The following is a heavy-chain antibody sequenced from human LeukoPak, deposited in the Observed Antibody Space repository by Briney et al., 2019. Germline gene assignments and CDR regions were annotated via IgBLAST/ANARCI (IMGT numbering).Heavy chain of an antibody. CDR2: ISGSGGST. Sequence: GGSLRLSCAASGFTFSSYAMSWVRQAPGKGVEWVSAISGSGGSTYYADSVKGRFTISRDNSKNTLYLQMNSLRAEDTAVYYCAKELVPAALPNWYFDLWGRGTLVTVSP. V-gene: IGHV3-23*01. J-gene: IGHJ2*01. D-gene: IGHD2-2*01. CDR3: AKELVPAALPNWYFDL. CDR1: GFTFSSYA.